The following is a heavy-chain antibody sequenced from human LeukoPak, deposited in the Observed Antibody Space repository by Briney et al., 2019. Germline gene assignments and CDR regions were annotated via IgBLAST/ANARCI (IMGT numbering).Heavy chain of an antibody. CDR2: IYYSGST. D-gene: IGHD2-15*01. CDR1: GGSISTSNYY. J-gene: IGHJ4*02. Sequence: SETLSLTCTVSGGSISTSNYYWGWIRQPPGKGLEWSGSIYYSGSTYYTPSLKSRVTISVDTSKNQFSLKLSSVTAADTAVYYCARHEIMTGFGGSCYFDYWGQGTLVTVSS. V-gene: IGHV4-39*01. CDR3: ARHEIMTGFGGSCYFDY.